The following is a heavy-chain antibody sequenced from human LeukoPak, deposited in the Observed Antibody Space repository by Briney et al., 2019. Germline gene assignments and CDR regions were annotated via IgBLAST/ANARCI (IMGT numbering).Heavy chain of an antibody. V-gene: IGHV4-34*01. Sequence: SETLSLTCAVYGGSFSGYYWSWIRQPPGKGLEWIGEINHSGSTSYNPSLKSRVTISVHTSKNQFSLKLSSVTAADTAVYYCARGRQLWYDYWGQGTLVTVSS. D-gene: IGHD5-18*01. J-gene: IGHJ4*02. CDR2: INHSGST. CDR1: GGSFSGYY. CDR3: ARGRQLWYDY.